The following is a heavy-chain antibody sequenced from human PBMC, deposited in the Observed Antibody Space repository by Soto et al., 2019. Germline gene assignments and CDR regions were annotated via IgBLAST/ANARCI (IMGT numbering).Heavy chain of an antibody. V-gene: IGHV1-69*02. CDR1: GGTFSSYT. Sequence: QVQLVQSGAEVKKPGSSVKVSCKASGGTFSSYTISWVRQAPGQGLEWMGRIIPILGIANYAQKYQGRVTMTSDKPTSTAQRALSSLRFEDTAVYYCARGRADCSSTSCYRDYYYYYYMVVGGKGTTVTVPS. CDR2: IIPILGIA. J-gene: IGHJ6*03. D-gene: IGHD2-2*01. CDR3: ARGRADCSSTSCYRDYYYYYYMVV.